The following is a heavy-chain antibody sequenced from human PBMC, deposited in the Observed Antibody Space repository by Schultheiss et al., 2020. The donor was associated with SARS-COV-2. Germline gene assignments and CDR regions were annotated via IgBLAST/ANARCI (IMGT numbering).Heavy chain of an antibody. D-gene: IGHD3-10*01. CDR2: ISWNSGSI. Sequence: SLKISCAASGFTFDDYAMHWVRQAPGKGLEWVSGISWNSGSIGYADSVKGRFTISRDNAKNSLYLQMNSLRAEDTALYYCARDRPRFYYGSGSLYGMDVWGQGTTVTVSS. CDR3: ARDRPRFYYGSGSLYGMDV. V-gene: IGHV3-9*01. J-gene: IGHJ6*02. CDR1: GFTFDDYA.